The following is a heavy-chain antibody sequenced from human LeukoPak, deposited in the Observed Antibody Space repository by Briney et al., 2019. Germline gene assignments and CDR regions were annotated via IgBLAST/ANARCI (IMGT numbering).Heavy chain of an antibody. J-gene: IGHJ6*03. V-gene: IGHV3-53*01. Sequence: GGSLTLSCAASGFTLSSNYMSWVRQAPGKGLEWVSVIYSGGSTYYPDSVKGRFTISRDNSKNTLYLQMNSLRAEDTAVYYCARVLRYCSGGNCYSGGLGYMDVWGKGTTVTISS. CDR3: ARVLRYCSGGNCYSGGLGYMDV. CDR1: GFTLSSNY. D-gene: IGHD2-15*01. CDR2: IYSGGST.